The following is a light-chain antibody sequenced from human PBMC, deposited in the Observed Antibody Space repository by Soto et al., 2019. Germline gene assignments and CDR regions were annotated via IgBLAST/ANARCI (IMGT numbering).Light chain of an antibody. CDR1: QSISRN. J-gene: IGKJ2*01. V-gene: IGKV3-15*01. Sequence: EIVMTQSPATLSVCPGERATLSCRASQSISRNLAWYQQKPGQTPRLLIYVASTRATGIPARFSGSGSETEFTLTISSLQSEDFAVYYCKQYDNWPYTFGQGTKLEI. CDR3: KQYDNWPYT. CDR2: VAS.